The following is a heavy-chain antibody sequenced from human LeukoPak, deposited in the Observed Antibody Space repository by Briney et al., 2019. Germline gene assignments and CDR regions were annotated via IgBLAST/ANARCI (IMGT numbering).Heavy chain of an antibody. CDR1: GFTFSSYE. J-gene: IGHJ3*02. D-gene: IGHD2-8*01. Sequence: GGSLRLSCAASGFTFSSYEMSWVRQPPGKGLEWVSYISGSGRHIFYADSVKGRFTTSRDNAKNSLYLQMNSLRAEDTAVYYCAREGMLPEGDDFDIWGQGTMVIVSS. V-gene: IGHV3-48*03. CDR2: ISGSGRHI. CDR3: AREGMLPEGDDFDI.